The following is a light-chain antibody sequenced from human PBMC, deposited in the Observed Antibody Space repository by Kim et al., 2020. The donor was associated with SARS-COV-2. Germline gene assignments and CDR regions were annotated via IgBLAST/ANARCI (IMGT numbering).Light chain of an antibody. CDR2: ASS. Sequence: ASGGDRVTITCRASETILNYLNWYQQKPGKAPKLLIYASSNLQGGVPSRFSGGGAGTDFTLTIRSLQPENFATYYCKKSYETLITFGAGAKMGIK. CDR3: KKSYETLIT. CDR1: ETILNY. V-gene: IGKV1-39*01. J-gene: IGKJ4*01.